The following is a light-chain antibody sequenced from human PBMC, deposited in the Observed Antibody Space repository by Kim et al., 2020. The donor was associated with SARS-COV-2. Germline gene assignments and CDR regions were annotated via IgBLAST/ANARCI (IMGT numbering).Light chain of an antibody. CDR2: DAS. J-gene: IGKJ2*01. CDR3: QQRSNWPYMYT. V-gene: IGKV3-11*01. CDR1: QSVSSS. Sequence: SPGERATRSCRASQSVSSSLAWYQQKPGQAPRLLIYDASNRATAIPARFSGSGSGTDFTLTISSLEPEDFAVYYCQQRSNWPYMYTFGQGTKLEI.